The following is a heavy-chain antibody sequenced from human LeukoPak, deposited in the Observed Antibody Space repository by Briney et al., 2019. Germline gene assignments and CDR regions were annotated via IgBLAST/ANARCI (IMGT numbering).Heavy chain of an antibody. CDR3: ARDRQQLVLSGWFDP. CDR1: GGTFSSYA. J-gene: IGHJ5*02. V-gene: IGHV1-69*13. Sequence: SVKVSCKASGGTFSSYAISWVRQAPGQGLEWMGGIIPIFGTANYAQKFQGRVTITADESTSTAYMELSSLRSEDTAVYYCARDRQQLVLSGWFDPWGQGTLVTVSS. CDR2: IIPIFGTA. D-gene: IGHD6-13*01.